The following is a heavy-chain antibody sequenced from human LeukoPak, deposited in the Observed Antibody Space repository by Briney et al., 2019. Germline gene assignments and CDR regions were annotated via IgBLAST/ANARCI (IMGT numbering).Heavy chain of an antibody. V-gene: IGHV3-11*05. J-gene: IGHJ5*02. CDR1: GFTFSDYY. D-gene: IGHD2-2*02. CDR3: ARDWYCSSSICYTDRNWFDP. Sequence: KPGGSLRLSCAASGFTFSDYYMSWIRQAPGKGLEWVSYISTTSSYTDYADSVRGRFTISRDNAKNLLYLQMNSLRPEDTAVYYCARDWYCSSSICYTDRNWFDPWGQGTLVTVPS. CDR2: ISTTSSYT.